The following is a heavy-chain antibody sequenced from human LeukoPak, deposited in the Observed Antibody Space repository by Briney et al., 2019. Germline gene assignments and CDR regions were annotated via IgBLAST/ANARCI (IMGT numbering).Heavy chain of an antibody. D-gene: IGHD4-17*01. CDR3: ARDYGDFFDY. V-gene: IGHV4-38-2*02. J-gene: IGHJ4*02. Sequence: PSETLSLTCAVSRYSISSGYYWGWIRQPPGKGLEWIGSIYHSGTTDYNPSLKSRVTISVDTSNNQFSLKLSSVTAADTAVYYCARDYGDFFDYWGQGTLVTVSS. CDR2: IYHSGTT. CDR1: RYSISSGYY.